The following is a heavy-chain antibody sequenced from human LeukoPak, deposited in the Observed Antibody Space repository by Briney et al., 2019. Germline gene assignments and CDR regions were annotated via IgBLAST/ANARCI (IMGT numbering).Heavy chain of an antibody. CDR1: GSTVSNSF. D-gene: IGHD6-19*01. V-gene: IGHV3-53*04. J-gene: IGHJ4*02. CDR2: IYAGGTT. Sequence: PGGSLRLSCAASGSTVSNSFMGWVRQAPGTGLEWVSGIYAGGTTYYADSVQGRFTISRHNSENTLYLQMNSLRPEDTAVYYCARESSVSGWYIYWGQGTLVTVSS. CDR3: ARESSVSGWYIY.